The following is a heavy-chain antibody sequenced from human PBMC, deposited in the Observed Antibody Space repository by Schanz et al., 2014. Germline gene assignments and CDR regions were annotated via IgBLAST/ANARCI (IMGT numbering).Heavy chain of an antibody. CDR1: GYTFTSHG. CDR3: ARVSMEFERGKSYYYYMDV. Sequence: QVQLVQSGAEVKKPGASVKVSCKASGYTFTSHGISWVRQAPGQGLEWMGIINLSGGSTNNAQKFQDRVTMTRNTSISTAYMELNSLTSEDTAVYYCARVSMEFERGKSYYYYMDVWGRGTTVTVSS. V-gene: IGHV1-8*01. D-gene: IGHD3-10*01. J-gene: IGHJ6*03. CDR2: INLSGGST.